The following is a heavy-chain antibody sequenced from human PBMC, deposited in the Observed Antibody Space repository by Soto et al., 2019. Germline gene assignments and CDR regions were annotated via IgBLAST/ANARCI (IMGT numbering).Heavy chain of an antibody. V-gene: IGHV4-30-2*01. CDR1: GGSISSGGYS. J-gene: IGHJ5*02. CDR3: ARESGAGASNWFDP. Sequence: QQQLQESGSGLVKPSQTLSLTCAVSGGSISSGGYSWRWIRQPPGKSLEWIGDINYSGSTYYNPSLKSRATISIDRSKNHFSLELTSVNATDTAVYYCARESGAGASNWFDPWGQGTLVTVSS. D-gene: IGHD1-26*01. CDR2: INYSGST.